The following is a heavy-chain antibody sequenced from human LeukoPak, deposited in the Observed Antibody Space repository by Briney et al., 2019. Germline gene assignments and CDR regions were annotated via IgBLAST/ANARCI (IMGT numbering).Heavy chain of an antibody. CDR2: IKLDGSEK. CDR3: ARDQYDTWSRRGNFDS. D-gene: IGHD3-3*01. V-gene: IGHV3-7*03. Sequence: GGSLRLSCAASGFTVSSNYMSWVRQAPGKGLEWVANIKLDGSEKSYVDSVKGRFTISRDNTKNSLYLQMNSLRAEDTAVFYCARDQYDTWSRRGNFDSWGQGTLVIVSS. CDR1: GFTVSSNY. J-gene: IGHJ4*02.